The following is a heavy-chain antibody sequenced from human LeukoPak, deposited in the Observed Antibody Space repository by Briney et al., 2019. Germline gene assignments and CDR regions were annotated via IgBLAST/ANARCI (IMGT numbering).Heavy chain of an antibody. V-gene: IGHV3-23*01. Sequence: PGGSLRLSCVASGVTFSNFAMSWGRETLGEGVEGGSGISGSGGSTYYADSVKGRFTISRDNSKNTLYLQMNSLRAEDTAVYYCARHIAGTVTSGFDIWGQGTMVTVSS. CDR1: GVTFSNFA. CDR3: ARHIAGTVTSGFDI. D-gene: IGHD4-17*01. J-gene: IGHJ3*02. CDR2: ISGSGGST.